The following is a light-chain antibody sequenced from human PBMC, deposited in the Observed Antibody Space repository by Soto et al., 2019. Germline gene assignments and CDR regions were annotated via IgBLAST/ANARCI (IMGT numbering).Light chain of an antibody. V-gene: IGKV1-5*03. CDR1: QSIHTW. J-gene: IGKJ1*01. CDR3: QQLSGT. Sequence: DFQMTQSPSTLSASVGDRVTITCRASQSIHTWLAWYQQKPGTAPRLLIYRASSLESGVPSRFSGSGSGTEFTLTISSLQPDDFATYYCQQLSGTFGQGTKIEIK. CDR2: RAS.